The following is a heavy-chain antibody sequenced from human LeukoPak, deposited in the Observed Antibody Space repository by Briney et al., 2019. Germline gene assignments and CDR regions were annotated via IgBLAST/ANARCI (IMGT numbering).Heavy chain of an antibody. V-gene: IGHV1-69*04. D-gene: IGHD3-22*01. CDR3: ARPHYYDSSLPFDY. CDR2: IIPILGIA. J-gene: IGHJ4*02. CDR1: GGTFSSYA. Sequence: SVKVSCKASGGTFSSYAISWVRQAPGQGLEWMGRIIPILGIANYAQKFQGRVTITAGKSTSTAYMELSSLRSEDTAVYYCARPHYYDSSLPFDYWGQGTLVTVSS.